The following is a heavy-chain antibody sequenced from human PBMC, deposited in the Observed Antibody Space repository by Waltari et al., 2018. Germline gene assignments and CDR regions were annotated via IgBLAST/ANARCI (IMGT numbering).Heavy chain of an antibody. CDR1: GGSISSHY. CDR2: IYYSGST. D-gene: IGHD3-16*02. J-gene: IGHJ4*02. Sequence: QVQLQESGPGLVKPSETLSLTCTVSGGSISSHYWSWIRQPPGKGLEWIGYIYYSGSTNYNPSLKSRVTISVDTSKNQFSLKLSSVTAADTAVYYCARSLGELSLNYWGQGTLVTVSS. V-gene: IGHV4-59*11. CDR3: ARSLGELSLNY.